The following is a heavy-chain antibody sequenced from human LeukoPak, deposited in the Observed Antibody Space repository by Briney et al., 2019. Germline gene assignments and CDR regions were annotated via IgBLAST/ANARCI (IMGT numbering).Heavy chain of an antibody. CDR2: INTNTGNP. D-gene: IGHD3-3*01. J-gene: IGHJ6*03. CDR3: ARDQVTIFGVVIRDYYYYMDV. V-gene: IGHV7-4-1*02. Sequence: ASVKVSCKASGGTFTSYAMNWVRQAPGQGLEWMGWINTNTGNPTYAQGFTGRFVFSLDTSVSTAYLQISSLKAEDTAVYYCARDQVTIFGVVIRDYYYYMDVWGKGTTVTVSS. CDR1: GGTFTSYA.